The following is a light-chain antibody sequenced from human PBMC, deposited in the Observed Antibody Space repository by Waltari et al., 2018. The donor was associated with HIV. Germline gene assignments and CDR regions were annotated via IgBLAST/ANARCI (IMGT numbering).Light chain of an antibody. J-gene: IGKJ3*01. CDR2: GAS. CDR3: QQYNNWLFT. V-gene: IGKV3-15*01. CDR1: QSVSSN. Sequence: EIVMTQSPATLSVSPGERATLSCRASQSVSSNLAWYQQKPGQAPRLLIYGASTRATGIPARFSGSGSGTEFTLTISSLQSEDFAVYYCQQYNNWLFTFGPGTKVDIK.